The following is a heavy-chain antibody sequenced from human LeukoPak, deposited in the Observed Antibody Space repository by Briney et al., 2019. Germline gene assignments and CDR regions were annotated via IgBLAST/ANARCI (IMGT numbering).Heavy chain of an antibody. J-gene: IGHJ4*02. V-gene: IGHV4-61*02. CDR3: ARAKIPDTALDY. D-gene: IGHD5-18*01. CDR2: IYTSGST. Sequence: PSETLSLTCTVSGGSISSGSYYWSWIRQPAGKGLEWIGRIYTSGSTNYNPSLKSRVTTSVDTSKNQFSLKLSSVTAADTAVYYCARAKIPDTALDYWGQGTLVTVSS. CDR1: GGSISSGSYY.